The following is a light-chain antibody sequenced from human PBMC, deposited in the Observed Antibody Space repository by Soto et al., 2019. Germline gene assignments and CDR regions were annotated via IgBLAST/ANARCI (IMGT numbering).Light chain of an antibody. J-gene: IGKJ1*01. CDR2: DAS. CDR3: QKYNSAPWT. Sequence: DIQMTQSPSTLSASVGDRVTITCRASQSISNRLAWYQQKPGKAPKYLIYDASSLESGAPSRFSGSGSGTEFTLPISSLQPDDFATYYCQKYNSAPWTFGQGTKVDIK. CDR1: QSISNR. V-gene: IGKV1-5*01.